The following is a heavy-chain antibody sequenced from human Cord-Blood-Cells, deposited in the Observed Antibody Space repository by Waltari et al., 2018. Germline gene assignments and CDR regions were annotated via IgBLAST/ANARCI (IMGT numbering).Heavy chain of an antibody. Sequence: EVQLVESGGGLVQPGGSLRLSCAASGFNFSRYWMSWVRQAPGKGLEWVANIKQDGSEKYYVDSVKGRFTISRDNAKNSLYLQMNSLRAEDTAVYYCARGSVVRGVIIDYWGQGTLVTVSS. CDR3: ARGSVVRGVIIDY. D-gene: IGHD3-10*01. J-gene: IGHJ4*02. CDR2: IKQDGSEK. V-gene: IGHV3-7*01. CDR1: GFNFSRYW.